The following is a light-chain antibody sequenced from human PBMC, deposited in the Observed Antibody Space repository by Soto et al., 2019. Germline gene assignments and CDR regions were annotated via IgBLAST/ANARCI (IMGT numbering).Light chain of an antibody. V-gene: IGKV3-11*01. CDR1: QSVSSY. J-gene: IGKJ4*01. CDR3: QQRSNWPLT. CDR2: DAS. Sequence: EIVLTQSPATLSLSPGERATLSCRASQSVSSYLAWYQQKPGQAPMLLIYDASNSATGIPARFSGSGSGTDFTLPISSLEPEDFAVYYCQQRSNWPLTFGGGTKVEIK.